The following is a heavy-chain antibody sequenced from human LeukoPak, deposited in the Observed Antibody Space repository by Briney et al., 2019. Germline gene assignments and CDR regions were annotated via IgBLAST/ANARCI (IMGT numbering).Heavy chain of an antibody. CDR2: FTGGEGIT. CDR1: GFTFSTYA. J-gene: IGHJ4*02. CDR3: AKDMGRGWCYFDY. V-gene: IGHV3-23*01. Sequence: GGSLRLSCAASGFTFSTYAMSWVRQAPGKGLEWDSTFTGGEGITHYADSVKGRFTISRDNSKTTLYLQMNSLRVEDTAVYYCAKDMGRGWCYFDYWGQGTLVTVSS. D-gene: IGHD6-19*01.